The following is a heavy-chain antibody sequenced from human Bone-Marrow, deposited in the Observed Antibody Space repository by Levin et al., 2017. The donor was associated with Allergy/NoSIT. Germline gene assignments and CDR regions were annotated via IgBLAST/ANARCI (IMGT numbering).Heavy chain of an antibody. D-gene: IGHD2-15*01. CDR3: AKCRLGSGGSCFFDY. Sequence: GGSLRLSCAASGFTFSSYWMSWVRQAPGKGLEGVANIKQDESEKYYVDSVKGRFTSTRDNAKNSLYLQMNSLRAEDTAVYYCAKCRLGSGGSCFFDYWGQGTLVTVSS. V-gene: IGHV3-7*01. CDR2: IKQDESEK. CDR1: GFTFSSYW. J-gene: IGHJ4*02.